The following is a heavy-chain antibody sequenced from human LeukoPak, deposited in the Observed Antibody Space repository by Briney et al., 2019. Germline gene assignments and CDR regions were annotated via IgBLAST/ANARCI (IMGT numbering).Heavy chain of an antibody. Sequence: SETLSLICTVAGGSISTYYWSWIRQPPGKGLEWIWYIYYSGSTNYDPALKSRVTMSVDTSKNQFSLKLTSVTAADTALYYCARGVVLAAIPWFDPWGQGTLVTVSS. CDR2: IYYSGST. CDR3: ARGVVLAAIPWFDP. D-gene: IGHD2-2*01. V-gene: IGHV4-59*08. CDR1: GGSISTYY. J-gene: IGHJ5*02.